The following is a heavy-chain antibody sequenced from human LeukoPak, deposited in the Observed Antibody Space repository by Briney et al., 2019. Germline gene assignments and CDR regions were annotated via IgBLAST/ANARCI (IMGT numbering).Heavy chain of an antibody. Sequence: SETLSLTCTVSGGSISSSSYYWGWIRQPPGKGLEWIGSIYYSGSTYYNPSLKSRVTISVDTSKNQFSLNLSSVTAADTAVYYCSRGRGILELFDYWGQGAPVTVSS. CDR1: GGSISSSSYY. CDR3: SRGRGILELFDY. D-gene: IGHD3-9*01. J-gene: IGHJ4*02. V-gene: IGHV4-39*07. CDR2: IYYSGST.